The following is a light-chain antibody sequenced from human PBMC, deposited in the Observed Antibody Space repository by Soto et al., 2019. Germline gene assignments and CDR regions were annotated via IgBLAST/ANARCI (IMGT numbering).Light chain of an antibody. CDR3: KQYVISQLN. J-gene: IGKJ3*01. Sequence: EIFLTQSPFTLSLSPGERSTLSCRASQIVSKKYLAWYQQKPGQAPRLLIYDASDRATGIPDRFSGRGSGKKLTITISRMESQDFEMYYCKQYVISQLNFGPGKKVDIK. CDR2: DAS. CDR1: QIVSKKY. V-gene: IGKV3-20*01.